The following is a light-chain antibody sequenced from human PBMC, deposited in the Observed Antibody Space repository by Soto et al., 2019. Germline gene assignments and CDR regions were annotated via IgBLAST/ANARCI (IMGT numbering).Light chain of an antibody. V-gene: IGLV2-14*01. CDR3: SSYTSISSLGV. J-gene: IGLJ1*01. CDR2: EVG. Sequence: QSALTQPASVSGSPGQSITISCTGTGSDIGSYKYVSWYQQHPGKAPKLIIFEVGNRPSGVSDRFSGSKSGNTASLTISGLQPKDEADYYCSSYTSISSLGVFGTGTKVTVL. CDR1: GSDIGSYKY.